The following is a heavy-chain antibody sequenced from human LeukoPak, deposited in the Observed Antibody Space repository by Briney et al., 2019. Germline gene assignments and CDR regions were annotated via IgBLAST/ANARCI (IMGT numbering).Heavy chain of an antibody. Sequence: PSETLSLTCTVSGGSISSYYWSWIRQPPGKGLEWIGYIYYSGSTNYNPSLKSRVTISVDTSKNQFSLKLSSVTAADTAVYYCARSPVVQLRFLEWLSQYYFDYWGQGTLVTVSS. CDR2: IYYSGST. V-gene: IGHV4-59*08. D-gene: IGHD3-3*01. J-gene: IGHJ4*02. CDR1: GGSISSYY. CDR3: ARSPVVQLRFLEWLSQYYFDY.